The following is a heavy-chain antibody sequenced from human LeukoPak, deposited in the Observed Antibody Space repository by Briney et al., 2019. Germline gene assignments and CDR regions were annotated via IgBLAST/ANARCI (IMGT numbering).Heavy chain of an antibody. CDR3: ARGTLYRGWSYYLDF. V-gene: IGHV4-61*02. CDR1: GGSISSGSYY. Sequence: SETLSLTCTVSGGSISSGSYYWSWIRQPAGQGLEYIGRMYTSGSTNYNPSLKSRVTISVDTSKNQFSLKLSSVTAVDTAVYYCARGTLYRGWSYYLDFWGQGSQVTVSS. CDR2: MYTSGST. J-gene: IGHJ4*02. D-gene: IGHD6-19*01.